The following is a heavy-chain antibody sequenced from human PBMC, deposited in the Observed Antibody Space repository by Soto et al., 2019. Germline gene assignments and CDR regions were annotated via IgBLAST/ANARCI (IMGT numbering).Heavy chain of an antibody. Sequence: EVQLLESGGGLVQPGGSLRLSCAASGFTFSSYAMSWVRQAPGKGLEWVSAISGSGGSTYSADSGKGRFTISRDNSKNTLYLQMTSLRAEDTAVYYCAKASFCGGDCYSNGMDVWGQGTTVTVSS. CDR3: AKASFCGGDCYSNGMDV. CDR1: GFTFSSYA. D-gene: IGHD2-21*02. CDR2: ISGSGGST. J-gene: IGHJ6*02. V-gene: IGHV3-23*01.